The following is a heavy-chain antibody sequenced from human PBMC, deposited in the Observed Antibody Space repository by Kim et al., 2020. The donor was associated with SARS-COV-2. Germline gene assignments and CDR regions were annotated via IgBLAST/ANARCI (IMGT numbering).Heavy chain of an antibody. CDR3: AKIISEAAAGDY. V-gene: IGHV3-30*18. CDR2: ISYDGSNK. Sequence: GGSLRLSCAASGFTFSSYGMHWVRQAPGKGLEWVAVISYDGSNKYYADSVKGRFTISRDNSKNTLYLQMNSLRAEDTAVYYCAKIISEAAAGDYWGQGTLVTVSS. D-gene: IGHD6-13*01. J-gene: IGHJ4*02. CDR1: GFTFSSYG.